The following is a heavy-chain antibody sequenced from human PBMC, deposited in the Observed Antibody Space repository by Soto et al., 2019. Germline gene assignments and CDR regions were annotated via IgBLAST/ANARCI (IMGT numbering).Heavy chain of an antibody. CDR1: GGSISSYY. D-gene: IGHD6-6*01. CDR3: GVQLGPGYFDY. V-gene: IGHV4-59*01. Sequence: SETLSLTCTVSGGSISSYYWSWIRQPPGKGLEWIGYIYYSGSTNYNPSLKSRVTISVDTSKNQFSLKLSSVTAADTAVYYCGVQLGPGYFDYWGQGTLVTVSS. J-gene: IGHJ4*02. CDR2: IYYSGST.